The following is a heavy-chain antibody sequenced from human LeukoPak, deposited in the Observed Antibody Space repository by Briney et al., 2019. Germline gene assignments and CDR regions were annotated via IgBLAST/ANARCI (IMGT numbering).Heavy chain of an antibody. J-gene: IGHJ6*03. CDR3: ARWFGEQRRPVTAGYYMDV. V-gene: IGHV3-74*01. Sequence: GGSLRLSCAASGFTFSSYWMHWVRQAPGKGLVWVSRINSDGSSTSYADSVKGRFTVSRDNAKNTLYLQMNSLRAEDTAVYYCARWFGEQRRPVTAGYYMDVWGKGTTVTISS. CDR2: INSDGSST. D-gene: IGHD3-10*01. CDR1: GFTFSSYW.